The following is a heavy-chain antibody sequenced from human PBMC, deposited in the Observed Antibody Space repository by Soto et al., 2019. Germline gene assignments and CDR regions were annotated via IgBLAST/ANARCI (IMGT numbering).Heavy chain of an antibody. V-gene: IGHV5-10-1*01. Sequence: GESLKISCKGSGYSFTSYWISWVRQMPGKGLEWMGRIGPSDSYTNYSPSFRGHVTISADKSISTAYLQWSSLKASDTAMYYCASPGILYSSGWYVYWGQGTLVTVSS. J-gene: IGHJ4*02. CDR2: IGPSDSYT. CDR1: GYSFTSYW. CDR3: ASPGILYSSGWYVY. D-gene: IGHD6-19*01.